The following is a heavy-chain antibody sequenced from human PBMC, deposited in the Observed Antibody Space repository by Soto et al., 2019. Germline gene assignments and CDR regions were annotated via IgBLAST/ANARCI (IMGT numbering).Heavy chain of an antibody. J-gene: IGHJ6*02. CDR3: ARAHYGDYGFGMDV. D-gene: IGHD4-17*01. CDR1: GGSISSGGYS. CDR2: IYHSGGT. Sequence: QLQLQESGSGLVKPSQTLSLTCAVSGGSISSGGYSWSWIRQPPGKVLEWIGYIYHSGGTYCNPSLKSRVTISVDRSKNQFSLKLSSVTAADTAVYYCARAHYGDYGFGMDVWGQGTTVTVSS. V-gene: IGHV4-30-2*01.